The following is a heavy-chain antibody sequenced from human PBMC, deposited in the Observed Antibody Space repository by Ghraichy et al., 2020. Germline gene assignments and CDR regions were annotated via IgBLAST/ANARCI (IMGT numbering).Heavy chain of an antibody. Sequence: ASVKVSCKASGYTFTSYGISWVRQAPGQGLEWMGWISAHNGDRKYVQKFQDRVTITIDTSTNTAYMELRSLRSDDTAVYYCAREALGVRFWGSEYWGQGTLVTVSS. J-gene: IGHJ4*02. D-gene: IGHD3-3*01. CDR2: ISAHNGDR. CDR1: GYTFTSYG. V-gene: IGHV1-18*01. CDR3: AREALGVRFWGSEY.